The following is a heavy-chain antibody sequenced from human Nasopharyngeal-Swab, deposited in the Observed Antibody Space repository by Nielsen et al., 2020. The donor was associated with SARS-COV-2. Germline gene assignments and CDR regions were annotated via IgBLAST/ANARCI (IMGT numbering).Heavy chain of an antibody. CDR3: ARYSWPDY. D-gene: IGHD5-18*01. V-gene: IGHV1-3*01. CDR2: INPGNGNT. CDR1: GYTFTNHA. J-gene: IGHJ4*02. Sequence: ASVKVSCKASGYTFTNHAVQWVRQAPGQNFEWMGWINPGNGNTKYSETFQGRVTIITDTSASTVYMELSSLTSEDTAVYYCARYSWPDYWGQGTLVTVSS.